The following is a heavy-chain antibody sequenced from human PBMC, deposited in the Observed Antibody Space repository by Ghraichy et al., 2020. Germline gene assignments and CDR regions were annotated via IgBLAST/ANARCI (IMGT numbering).Heavy chain of an antibody. Sequence: SETLSLTCVVSNDSIRVSDYFWGWIRQPPGKGLNWIGNSSYDGTKFYNPSLKSRVTISVDPSKNQFSLNLRSVTATDTAVYFCASGSTMVQGFYHWGQGTLVTVSS. CDR2: SSYDGTK. V-gene: IGHV4-39*01. J-gene: IGHJ4*02. CDR1: NDSIRVSDYF. D-gene: IGHD5/OR15-5a*01. CDR3: ASGSTMVQGFYH.